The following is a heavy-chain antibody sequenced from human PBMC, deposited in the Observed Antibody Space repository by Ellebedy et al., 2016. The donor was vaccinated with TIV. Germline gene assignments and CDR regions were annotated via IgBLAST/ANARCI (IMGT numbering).Heavy chain of an antibody. Sequence: ASVKVSCKASGYTFTSYAMHWVRQAPGQRLEWMGWISAYNGNTNYAQKLQGRVTMTTDTSTSTAYMELRRLRSDDTAVYYCAREFSALWFGESLSGMDVWGQGTTVTVSS. CDR3: AREFSALWFGESLSGMDV. V-gene: IGHV1-18*01. D-gene: IGHD3-10*01. J-gene: IGHJ6*02. CDR1: GYTFTSYA. CDR2: ISAYNGNT.